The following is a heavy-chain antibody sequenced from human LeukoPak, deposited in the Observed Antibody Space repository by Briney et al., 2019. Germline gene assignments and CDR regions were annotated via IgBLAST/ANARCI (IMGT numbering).Heavy chain of an antibody. D-gene: IGHD3-22*01. V-gene: IGHV3-30*02. Sequence: GGSLRLSCAASGFTFSSYGMHWVRQAPGKGLEWVAFIRYDGSNKYDADSVKGRFTISRDNSKNTLYLQMNSLRAEDTAVYYCAKDPGAGYYDSSGYGPLDYWGQGTLVTVSS. CDR2: IRYDGSNK. J-gene: IGHJ4*02. CDR1: GFTFSSYG. CDR3: AKDPGAGYYDSSGYGPLDY.